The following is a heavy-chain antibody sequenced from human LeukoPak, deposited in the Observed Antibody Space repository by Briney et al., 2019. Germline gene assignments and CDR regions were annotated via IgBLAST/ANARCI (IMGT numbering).Heavy chain of an antibody. CDR2: ISSSGSTI. J-gene: IGHJ6*02. CDR3: AGYQYGGMVV. Sequence: GWSLRLSCAASGFTFSSYEMNWVRQAPGKGLEWVSYISSSGSTIYYADSVKGRFTISRDNAKNSLYLQMNSLRAEDTAVYCCAGYQYGGMVVWGQGTTVTVSS. CDR1: GFTFSSYE. D-gene: IGHD5-12*01. V-gene: IGHV3-48*03.